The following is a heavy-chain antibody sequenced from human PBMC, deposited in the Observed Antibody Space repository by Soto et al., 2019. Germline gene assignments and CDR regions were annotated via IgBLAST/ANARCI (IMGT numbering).Heavy chain of an antibody. V-gene: IGHV1-46*01. Sequence: ASVKVSCKASGYIFTSYYMHWVRQAPGQGLEWMGMITPSGDSTSYAQMLQGRVTVTRDTSTSTVYMELSSLRSEDTAVYYCARDWELGYWGQGTLVTVS. CDR3: ARDWELGY. J-gene: IGHJ4*02. CDR2: ITPSGDST. D-gene: IGHD1-26*01. CDR1: GYIFTSYY.